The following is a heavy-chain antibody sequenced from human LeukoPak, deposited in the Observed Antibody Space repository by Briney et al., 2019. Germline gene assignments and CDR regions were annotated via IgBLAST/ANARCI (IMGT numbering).Heavy chain of an antibody. V-gene: IGHV3-53*01. CDR2: FYSGGST. Sequence: GESLRLSCTASGFTFSSYAMHWVRQAPGKGLEWVSVFYSGGSTYYADSVKGRFTISRDNSKNTLYLQMNSLRAEDTAVYYCARENIRWPLAFDIWGQGTMVTVSS. CDR1: GFTFSSYA. CDR3: ARENIRWPLAFDI. J-gene: IGHJ3*02. D-gene: IGHD5-24*01.